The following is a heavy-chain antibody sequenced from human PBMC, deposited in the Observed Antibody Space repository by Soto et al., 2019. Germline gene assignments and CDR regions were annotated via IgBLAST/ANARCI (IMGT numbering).Heavy chain of an antibody. CDR1: GDSTVNSY. V-gene: IGHV4-59*01. CDR3: ARGASWHIFDL. Sequence: SETLSLTCTVSGDSTVNSYWSWTRQAPGKGPEWLGYLSYNGGTNHNPSLQGRATMSVDTAQNQVSLNLNSVTAADTAVYYCARGASWHIFDLWGQGILVTVSS. CDR2: LSYNGGT. J-gene: IGHJ5*02. D-gene: IGHD1-26*01.